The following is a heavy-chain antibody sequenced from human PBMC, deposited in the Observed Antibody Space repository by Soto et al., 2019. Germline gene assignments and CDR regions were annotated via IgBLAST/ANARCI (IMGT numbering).Heavy chain of an antibody. J-gene: IGHJ6*02. CDR1: GYSFTSYW. Sequence: GESLKISCKGSGYSFTSYWIGWGRQMPGKGLEWMGIIYPGDSDTRYSPSFQGQVTISADKSISTAYLQWSSLKASDTAMYYCARMQSGLSYEYYGMDVWGQGTTVTVSS. CDR2: IYPGDSDT. V-gene: IGHV5-51*01. CDR3: ARMQSGLSYEYYGMDV. D-gene: IGHD3-16*02.